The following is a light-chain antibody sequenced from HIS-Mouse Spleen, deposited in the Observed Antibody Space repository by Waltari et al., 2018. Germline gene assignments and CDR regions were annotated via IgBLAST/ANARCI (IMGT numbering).Light chain of an antibody. CDR3: AAWDDSLSGPV. J-gene: IGLJ3*02. CDR2: RNN. CDR1: ALPQKY. V-gene: IGLV1-47*01. Sequence: SELTQPPSVSVSPGQTARLTCTGAALPQKYAYWYQQKSGQATKHLIYRNNQRPSGVPDRFSGSKSGTSASLAISGLRSEDEADYYCAAWDDSLSGPVFGGGTKLTVL.